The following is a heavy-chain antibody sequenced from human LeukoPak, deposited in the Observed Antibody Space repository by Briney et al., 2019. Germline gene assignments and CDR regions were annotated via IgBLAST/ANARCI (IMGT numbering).Heavy chain of an antibody. Sequence: KPGASVKVSCKASGYTFTGYYMHWVRQAPGQGLEWMGWISAYNGDTNYAQKVRGRVTMTTDTSTSAAYMELRSLRSDDTAVYYCARESPGDFDYWGQGTLVTVSS. CDR2: ISAYNGDT. CDR1: GYTFTGYY. CDR3: ARESPGDFDY. V-gene: IGHV1-18*04. J-gene: IGHJ4*02. D-gene: IGHD7-27*01.